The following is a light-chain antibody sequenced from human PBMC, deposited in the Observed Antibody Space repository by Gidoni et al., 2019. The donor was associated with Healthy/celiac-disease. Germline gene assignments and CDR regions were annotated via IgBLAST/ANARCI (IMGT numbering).Light chain of an antibody. CDR1: QSVSSSY. Sequence: EIVLTQSPVTLSLSPGERATLPCRAVQSVSSSYLAWYQQKPVLAPRLLIYGASSRATGIPDMFSGSGSGTDFTLTISRLEPEDFAVYYCQQYGSSPFFGGGTKVEIK. CDR2: GAS. CDR3: QQYGSSPF. V-gene: IGKV3-20*01. J-gene: IGKJ4*01.